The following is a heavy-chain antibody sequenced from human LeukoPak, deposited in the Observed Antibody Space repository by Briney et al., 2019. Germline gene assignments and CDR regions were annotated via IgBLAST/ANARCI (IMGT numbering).Heavy chain of an antibody. Sequence: SETLSLTCTVSGYSIGSGYYWGWIRQPPGKGLEWIGGIHQSGNTYYNPPLYSRVTISADTSNNQFSLKLSSVTAAGTAVYYCARIVATIANWFDPWGQGTLVTVSS. D-gene: IGHD5-12*01. CDR1: GYSIGSGYY. J-gene: IGHJ5*02. V-gene: IGHV4-38-2*02. CDR2: IHQSGNT. CDR3: ARIVATIANWFDP.